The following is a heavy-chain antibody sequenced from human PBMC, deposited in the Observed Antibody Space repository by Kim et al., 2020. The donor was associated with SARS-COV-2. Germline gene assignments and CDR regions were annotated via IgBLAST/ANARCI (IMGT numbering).Heavy chain of an antibody. CDR2: INHSGST. V-gene: IGHV4-34*01. Sequence: SETLSLTCAVYGGSTSGYSWTWIRQPPGKGLEWIGEINHSGSTNYSPSLKRRVTISLDTSEKQFSLMLRSVTAADTAVYYCARVSRVVDTTMVDFYYYYMDVWATGTTVTVSS. J-gene: IGHJ6*03. CDR1: GGSTSGYS. D-gene: IGHD5-18*01. CDR3: ARVSRVVDTTMVDFYYYYMDV.